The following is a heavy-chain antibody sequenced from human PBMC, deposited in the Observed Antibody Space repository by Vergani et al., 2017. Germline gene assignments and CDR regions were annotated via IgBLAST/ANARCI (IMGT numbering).Heavy chain of an antibody. CDR2: INPSGGST. D-gene: IGHD3-22*01. CDR3: ARGSYYYDSSDYYYGMDV. V-gene: IGHV1-46*01. CDR1: GYTFTSYY. J-gene: IGHJ6*02. Sequence: VQLVQSGAEVKKPWASVKVSCKASGYTFTSYYMHWVRQAPGQGLEWMGIINPSGGSTSYAQKFQGRVTMTRDTSTSTVYMELSSLRSEDKAVYYCARGSYYYDSSDYYYGMDVWGQGTTVTVSS.